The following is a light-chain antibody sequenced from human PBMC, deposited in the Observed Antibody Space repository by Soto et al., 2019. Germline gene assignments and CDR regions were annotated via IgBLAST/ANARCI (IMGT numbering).Light chain of an antibody. J-gene: IGKJ1*01. V-gene: IGKV1-5*03. Sequence: DIQMTQSPSTLSASVGDRVTITCRASQSVDTCLAWYQQKPGKAPHLLIYKASSLETGVPSRLSGSGSATEFPLTISSLQPDDFATYYCQQFYRYPWTFGQGTKVEIK. CDR3: QQFYRYPWT. CDR2: KAS. CDR1: QSVDTC.